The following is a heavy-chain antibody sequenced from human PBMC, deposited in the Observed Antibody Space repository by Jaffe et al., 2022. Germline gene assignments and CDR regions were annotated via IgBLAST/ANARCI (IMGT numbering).Heavy chain of an antibody. V-gene: IGHV1-46*03. CDR1: GYKFTSFI. Sequence: QVRLVESGGEVKKPGASVELSCKTSGYKFTSFIIHWLRQAPGQGLEWLGFINPSDGSISYVEHLEDRISMTRDTSTSTVYMRLSGLRSADTARYYCARYSVSWYLQHWGQGTLVSVSS. J-gene: IGHJ4*02. CDR2: INPSDGSI. D-gene: IGHD1-26*01. CDR3: ARYSVSWYLQH.